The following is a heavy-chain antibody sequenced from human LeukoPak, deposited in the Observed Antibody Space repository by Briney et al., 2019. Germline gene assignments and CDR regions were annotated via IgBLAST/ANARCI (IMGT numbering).Heavy chain of an antibody. CDR3: ACDYYDSSGYMTDY. CDR1: GYTFTSYG. CDR2: ISAYNGNT. V-gene: IGHV1-18*01. Sequence: GASVKVSCKASGYTFTSYGISWVRQAPGQGLEWMGWISAYNGNTNYAQKLQGRVTMTTDTSTSTAYMELRRLRSDDTAVYYCACDYYDSSGYMTDYWGQGTLVTVSS. D-gene: IGHD3-22*01. J-gene: IGHJ4*02.